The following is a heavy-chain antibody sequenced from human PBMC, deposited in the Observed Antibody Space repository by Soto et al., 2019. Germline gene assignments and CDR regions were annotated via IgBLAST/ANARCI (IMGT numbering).Heavy chain of an antibody. V-gene: IGHV3-7*03. CDR3: AREFGYCSGGSCYFYFDY. CDR2: IKEDGSER. Sequence: RRLSCADSGFTFRSYWMSWVRQAPGKGLEWVANIKEDGSERYYVDSVRGRFTISRDNAQNSLYLQMNSLRAEDTAVYYCAREFGYCSGGSCYFYFDYWGQGTQVTVSS. D-gene: IGHD2-15*01. J-gene: IGHJ4*02. CDR1: GFTFRSYW.